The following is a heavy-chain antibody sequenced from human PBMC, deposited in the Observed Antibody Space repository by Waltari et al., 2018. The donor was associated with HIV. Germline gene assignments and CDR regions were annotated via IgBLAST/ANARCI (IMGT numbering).Heavy chain of an antibody. CDR3: IHSKVLARDEY. D-gene: IGHD1-1*01. J-gene: IGHJ4*02. CDR1: GFTFSDAW. CDR2: IKRQPDGGTT. Sequence: EVQLVESGGGLVKPGGSLRLSCAASGFTFSDAWMSWVRQAPGKGREWVGRIKRQPDGGTTDYAAPVKGRFTISRDDSKNTLYLQMNSLKSEDTAVYYCIHSKVLARDEYWGQGTLVTVSS. V-gene: IGHV3-15*01.